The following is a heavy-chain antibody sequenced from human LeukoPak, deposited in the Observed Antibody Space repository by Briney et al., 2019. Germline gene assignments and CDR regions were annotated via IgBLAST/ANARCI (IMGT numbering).Heavy chain of an antibody. CDR3: ARDFYYYDSSGYYCDY. CDR1: GGTFSSYA. Sequence: EASVNVSCKASGGTFSSYAISWVRQAPGQGLEWMGWISAYNGNTNYAQKLQGRVTMTTDTSTSTAYMELRSLRSDDTAVYYCARDFYYYDSSGYYCDYWGQGTLVTVSS. D-gene: IGHD3-22*01. CDR2: ISAYNGNT. J-gene: IGHJ4*02. V-gene: IGHV1-18*01.